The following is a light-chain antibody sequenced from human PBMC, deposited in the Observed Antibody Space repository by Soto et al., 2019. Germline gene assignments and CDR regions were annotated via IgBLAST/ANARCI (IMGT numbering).Light chain of an antibody. V-gene: IGKV3-15*01. CDR1: QSISNN. J-gene: IGKJ4*01. Sequence: EIVMTQSPATLSVSPGERATLSCRASQSISNNLAWYQQKPGQGPRLLIYGASSRATGIPARFSGSGSGTEFTLTINSLQSEDFAIYFCQQYNNWPPLTFGGGTKVDIK. CDR2: GAS. CDR3: QQYNNWPPLT.